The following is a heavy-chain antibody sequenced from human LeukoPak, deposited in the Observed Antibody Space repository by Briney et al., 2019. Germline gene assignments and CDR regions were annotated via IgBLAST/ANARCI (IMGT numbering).Heavy chain of an antibody. D-gene: IGHD3-22*01. CDR3: ARTYDSSGYGNDY. Sequence: PSETLSLTCTVSGGSISSGGYYWSWIRQPPGKGLEWIGYIYYSGSTYYNPSLKSRVTISVDTSKNQFSLKLSSVTAADTAVYYCARTYDSSGYGNDYWGQGTLVTVSS. V-gene: IGHV4-30-4*08. J-gene: IGHJ4*02. CDR2: IYYSGST. CDR1: GGSISSGGYY.